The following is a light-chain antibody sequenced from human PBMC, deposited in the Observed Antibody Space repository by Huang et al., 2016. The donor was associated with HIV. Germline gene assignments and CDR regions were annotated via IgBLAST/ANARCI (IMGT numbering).Light chain of an antibody. CDR1: QSLVYSDGNTY. CDR3: MQGTRWPWT. V-gene: IGKV2-30*01. CDR2: KVS. J-gene: IGKJ1*01. Sequence: DVVMTQSPLSLPVTLGQPASISCRSSQSLVYSDGNTYLNWFQQRPGQSPRSLIYKVSNRDSGVPDRFSGSGSGTDFTLKISRVEAEDVGIYYCMQGTRWPWTFGQGTKVEIK.